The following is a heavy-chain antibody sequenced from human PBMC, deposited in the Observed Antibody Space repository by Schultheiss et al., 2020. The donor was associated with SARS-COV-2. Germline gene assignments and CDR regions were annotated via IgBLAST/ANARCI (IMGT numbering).Heavy chain of an antibody. Sequence: SETLSLTCTVSGGSISSGDYYWSWFRQPPGKGLEWIGYIYYSGSTYYNPSLKSRVTISVDTSKNQFSLKLSSVTAADTAVYYCASTSSIAAAATFDYWGQGTVVTVSS. J-gene: IGHJ4*02. CDR2: IYYSGST. CDR1: GGSISSGDYY. D-gene: IGHD6-13*01. CDR3: ASTSSIAAAATFDY. V-gene: IGHV4-30-4*01.